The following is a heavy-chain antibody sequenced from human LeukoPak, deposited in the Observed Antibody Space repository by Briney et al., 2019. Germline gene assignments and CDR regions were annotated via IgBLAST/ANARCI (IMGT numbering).Heavy chain of an antibody. CDR1: GFTFSDYY. Sequence: PGGSLTLSCAASGFTFSDYYMSWIRQAPGKGLEWVSYISSSGSTIYYADSVKGRFTISRDNAKNSLYLQMNSLRAEDTAVYYCARGIYVLRYFDWLSIPLDYWGQGTLVTVSS. J-gene: IGHJ4*02. CDR3: ARGIYVLRYFDWLSIPLDY. V-gene: IGHV3-11*01. CDR2: ISSSGSTI. D-gene: IGHD3-9*01.